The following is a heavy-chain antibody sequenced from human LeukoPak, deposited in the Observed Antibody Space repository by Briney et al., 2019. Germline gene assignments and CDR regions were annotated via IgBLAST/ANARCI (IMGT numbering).Heavy chain of an antibody. V-gene: IGHV3-53*01. CDR3: ARGRGLGVVSPYFDY. CDR1: GFSVSNNY. J-gene: IGHJ4*02. Sequence: GGSLRLSCVVSGFSVSNNYIIWVRQAPGSGLERVSVIYGDGRTSHSASVRGRFTISRDNSKNIVSLQMNNLRAEDTAVYYCARGRGLGVVSPYFDYWGQGTLVTVSS. D-gene: IGHD3-3*01. CDR2: IYGDGRT.